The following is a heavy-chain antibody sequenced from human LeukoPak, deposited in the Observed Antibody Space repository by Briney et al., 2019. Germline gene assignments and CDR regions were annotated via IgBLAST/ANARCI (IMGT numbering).Heavy chain of an antibody. J-gene: IGHJ4*02. V-gene: IGHV3-23*01. D-gene: IGHD3-10*01. CDR2: IPDSGANT. Sequence: GGSLRLSCAASGFPFNTYAMSWVRQAPGKGPEWVSTIPDSGANTYYADSVRGRFTISRDNSKSTLSLQMNSLRAEDTAVYYCAKDDGSGSYYRSLGFDYWGQGTLVTVSS. CDR3: AKDDGSGSYYRSLGFDY. CDR1: GFPFNTYA.